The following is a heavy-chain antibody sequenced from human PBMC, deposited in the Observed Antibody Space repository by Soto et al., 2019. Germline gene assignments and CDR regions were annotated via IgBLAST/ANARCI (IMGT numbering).Heavy chain of an antibody. J-gene: IGHJ4*02. Sequence: GSLRLSCAASVFTFSSYAMSWVRQAPGKGLEWVSAISGSGGSTYYADSVRGRFTISRDNSKNTLYLQMNSLRAEDTAVYYCAKDLRVPAAPCYFDYWGQGTLVTVSS. CDR3: AKDLRVPAAPCYFDY. V-gene: IGHV3-23*01. CDR2: ISGSGGST. CDR1: VFTFSSYA. D-gene: IGHD2-2*01.